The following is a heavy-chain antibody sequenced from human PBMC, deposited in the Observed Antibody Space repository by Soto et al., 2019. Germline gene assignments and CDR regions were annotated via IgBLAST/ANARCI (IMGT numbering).Heavy chain of an antibody. V-gene: IGHV4-59*01. D-gene: IGHD1-1*01. CDR3: ARHLEQLERRDAFDI. CDR2: IYYSGST. CDR1: GGSISSYY. J-gene: IGHJ3*02. Sequence: QVQLQESGPGLVKPSETLSLTCTVSGGSISSYYWSWIRQPPGKGLEWIGYIYYSGSTNYNPSLKSRVTISVDTSKNQFSLKLSPVTAADTAVYYCARHLEQLERRDAFDIWGQGTMVTVSS.